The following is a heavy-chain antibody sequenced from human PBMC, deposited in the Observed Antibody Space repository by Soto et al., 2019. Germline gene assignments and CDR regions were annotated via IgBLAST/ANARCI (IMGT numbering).Heavy chain of an antibody. CDR3: AKDRSSLLLYYYYYMDF. CDR2: ISSDGSNK. V-gene: IGHV3-30*18. D-gene: IGHD2-15*01. CDR1: GFTFSSYG. J-gene: IGHJ6*02. Sequence: GGSLRLSCAASGFTFSSYGMHWVRQARGKGPEWVAVISSDGSNKYYADSVTGRFTISRDNSKNTLYLQMNRLKAEDTDVYYCAKDRSSLLLYYYYYMDFWGQGTTVTVSS.